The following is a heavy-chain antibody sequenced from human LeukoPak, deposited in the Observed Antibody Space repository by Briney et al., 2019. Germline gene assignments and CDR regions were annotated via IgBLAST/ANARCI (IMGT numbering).Heavy chain of an antibody. CDR3: ARLGGSYYTY. Sequence: PGGSLRLSCVASGFAFSSYWMTWVRQAPGKGLEWVANIKQDGGEEYYVDSVKGRFTISRDNAKNSLFLQMNSLRVEDTAVYYCARLGGSYYTYWGQGTLVTVPS. J-gene: IGHJ4*02. V-gene: IGHV3-7*01. CDR1: GFAFSSYW. CDR2: IKQDGGEE. D-gene: IGHD1-26*01.